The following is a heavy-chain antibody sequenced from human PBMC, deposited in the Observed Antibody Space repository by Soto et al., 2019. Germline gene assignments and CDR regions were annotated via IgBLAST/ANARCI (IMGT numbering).Heavy chain of an antibody. D-gene: IGHD2-8*01. CDR3: ARQISDSDTCTNFQYYFDS. J-gene: IGHJ4*02. V-gene: IGHV5-10-1*01. CDR2: IDPRDSQT. Sequence: GESLKISRKGSGYSFAGYWITWVRQKPVKGLEWMGRIDPRDSQTYYSPSFRGHVTISAPKSITTVFLQWSSLRASDTAMYACARQISDSDTCTNFQYYFDSRGQGPPVTVSS. CDR1: GYSFAGYW.